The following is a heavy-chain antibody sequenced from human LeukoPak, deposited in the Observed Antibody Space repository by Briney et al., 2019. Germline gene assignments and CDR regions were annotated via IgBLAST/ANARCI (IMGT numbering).Heavy chain of an antibody. CDR2: IYYSGST. CDR1: GGAISSSSNY. Sequence: SETLSLTCTVAGGAISSSSNYWGWIRQPPGKGLEWIGSIYYSGSTYYNPSLKSRVTISVDTSKNQFSLKLSSVTAADTAVYYCARDTAVGTRYFDYWGQGTLVTVSS. D-gene: IGHD5-18*01. J-gene: IGHJ4*02. CDR3: ARDTAVGTRYFDY. V-gene: IGHV4-39*02.